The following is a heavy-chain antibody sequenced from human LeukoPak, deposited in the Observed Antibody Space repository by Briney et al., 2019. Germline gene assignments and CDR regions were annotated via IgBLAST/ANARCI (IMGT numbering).Heavy chain of an antibody. CDR1: GFTFSSYD. J-gene: IGHJ4*02. D-gene: IGHD5-12*01. CDR2: IGTSGDA. V-gene: IGHV3-13*01. CDR3: ARDGGYSGYDFDY. Sequence: GGSLRLSCAASGFTFSSYDMHWVRQATGKGLEWVSGIGTSGDAFYPGSVKGRFTISRENAKNSLYLQMNSLRAGDTAVYYCARDGGYSGYDFDYWGQGTLVTVSS.